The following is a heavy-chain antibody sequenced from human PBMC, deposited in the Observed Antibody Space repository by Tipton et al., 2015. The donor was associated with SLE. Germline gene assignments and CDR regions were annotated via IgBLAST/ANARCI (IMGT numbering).Heavy chain of an antibody. Sequence: TLSLTCAVSGGSISSGGYSWSWIRQPPGKGLEWIGYIYHSGSTYYNPSLKSRVTISVDTSKNQFSLKLSSVTAADTAVYYCARDSPTWGYYYYMDVWGKGTTVTVSS. J-gene: IGHJ6*03. CDR3: ARDSPTWGYYYYMDV. CDR2: IYHSGST. D-gene: IGHD7-27*01. CDR1: GGSISSGGYS. V-gene: IGHV4-30-2*01.